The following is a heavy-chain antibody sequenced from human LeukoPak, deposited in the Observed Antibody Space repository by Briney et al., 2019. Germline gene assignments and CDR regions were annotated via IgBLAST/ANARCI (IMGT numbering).Heavy chain of an antibody. Sequence: GGSLRLSCAASGFTYNTYWMNWVRQAPGKGLEWVANIKQDGSEKYYVDSVKGRFTISRDNAKNSLYLQMNSLRAEDTAVYYCARSHPGYYDSTGWYWGQGTLVTVSS. V-gene: IGHV3-7*01. D-gene: IGHD3-22*01. CDR1: GFTYNTYW. CDR2: IKQDGSEK. J-gene: IGHJ4*02. CDR3: ARSHPGYYDSTGWY.